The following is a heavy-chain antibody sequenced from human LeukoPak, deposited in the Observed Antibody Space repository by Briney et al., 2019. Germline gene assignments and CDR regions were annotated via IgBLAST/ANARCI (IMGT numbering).Heavy chain of an antibody. CDR2: IRYDGSNK. Sequence: GGFLRLSCAASGFTFSSYGMHWVRQAPGKGLEWVAFIRYDGSNKYYADSVKGRFTISRDNSKNTLYLQMNSLRAEDTAVYYCAKDLHVVAATFFDYWGQGTLVTVSS. CDR1: GFTFSSYG. D-gene: IGHD2-15*01. V-gene: IGHV3-30*02. CDR3: AKDLHVVAATFFDY. J-gene: IGHJ4*02.